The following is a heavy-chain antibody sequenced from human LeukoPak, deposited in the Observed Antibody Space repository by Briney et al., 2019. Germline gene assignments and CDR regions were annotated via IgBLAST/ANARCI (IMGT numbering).Heavy chain of an antibody. J-gene: IGHJ4*02. V-gene: IGHV3-74*01. CDR3: VRDGDAEVELGY. CDR1: GFTFSSYW. CDR2: ISSDGSST. Sequence: PGESLRLSCAAPGFTFSSYWMHWVRQAPGKGLEWVSRISSDGSSTTNADSVKGRFTISRDNAKNTLYLQMNSLRGEDTAVYYCVRDGDAEVELGYWGQGTLVTVSS. D-gene: IGHD1-1*01.